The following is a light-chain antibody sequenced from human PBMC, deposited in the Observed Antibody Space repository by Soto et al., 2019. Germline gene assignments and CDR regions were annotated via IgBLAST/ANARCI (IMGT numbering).Light chain of an antibody. CDR3: HPRP. CDR1: QTISRW. Sequence: TPSRSTISAYVGDDYTITCRASQTISRWLAWYQQKPGRAPKLLIYDASTLESGVPSRFSGSGSETEFTLTINRLQPDDFATYFCHPRPFGQGTRLEN. V-gene: IGKV1-5*01. J-gene: IGKJ5*01. CDR2: DAS.